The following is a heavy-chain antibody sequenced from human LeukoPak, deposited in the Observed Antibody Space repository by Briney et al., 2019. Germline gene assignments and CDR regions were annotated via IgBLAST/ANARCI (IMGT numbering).Heavy chain of an antibody. CDR3: AKAHEQLRYFENGMDV. CDR1: GLTFSSYW. V-gene: IGHV3-74*01. J-gene: IGHJ6*02. CDR2: INSDGSSI. D-gene: IGHD3-9*01. Sequence: GGSLRLACAASGLTFSSYWMHWVRQGPGKGLVWVSRINSDGSSISYAASVKGRFTISRDNAKNTLYLQMNSLRAEDAAVYYCAKAHEQLRYFENGMDVWGQGTTVTVSS.